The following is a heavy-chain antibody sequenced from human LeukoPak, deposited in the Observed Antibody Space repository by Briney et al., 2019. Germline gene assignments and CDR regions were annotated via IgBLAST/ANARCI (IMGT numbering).Heavy chain of an antibody. V-gene: IGHV4-59*13. D-gene: IGHD1-26*01. CDR3: ARGRSGSYHSPFDY. CDR1: GGSFSTYY. J-gene: IGHJ4*02. CDR2: IYYSGST. Sequence: SETLSLTCAVYGGSFSTYYWSWIRQPPGKGLEWIGYIYYSGSTNYNPSLESRVTISVDTSKNRFSLSLDSVTAADTAVYYCARGRSGSYHSPFDYWGQGTLVTVSS.